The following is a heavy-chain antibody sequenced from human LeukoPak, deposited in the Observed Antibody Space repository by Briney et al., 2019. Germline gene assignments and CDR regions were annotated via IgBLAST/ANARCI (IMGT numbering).Heavy chain of an antibody. J-gene: IGHJ4*02. CDR1: GFTFTSYA. D-gene: IGHD4-17*01. CDR3: AKERLGGNYGDYAVDY. V-gene: IGHV3-23*01. CDR2: VSGSGDGT. Sequence: PGGSLGLSCAASGFTFTSYAMSWVRQTPGKGLEWVSSVSGSGDGTYYAHSVKGRFTISRDNSKKTLDLHMDSLRAEDTAVYYCAKERLGGNYGDYAVDYWGQGTMVAVSS.